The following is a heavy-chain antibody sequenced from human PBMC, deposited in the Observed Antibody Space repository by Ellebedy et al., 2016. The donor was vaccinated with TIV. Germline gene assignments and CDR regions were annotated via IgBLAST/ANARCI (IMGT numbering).Heavy chain of an antibody. Sequence: ASVKVSCKGSGYSFTSYWIGWVRQMPGKGLEWMGIIYPGDSDTRYSPSFQGQVTISADKSISTAYLQWSSLKASDTAMYYCASRVSSGWYEVPYYFDYWGQGTLVTVSS. CDR3: ASRVSSGWYEVPYYFDY. V-gene: IGHV5-51*01. J-gene: IGHJ4*02. CDR2: IYPGDSDT. D-gene: IGHD6-19*01. CDR1: GYSFTSYW.